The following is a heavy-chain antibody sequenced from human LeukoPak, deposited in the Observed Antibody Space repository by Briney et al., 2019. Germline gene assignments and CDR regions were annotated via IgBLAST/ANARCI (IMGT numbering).Heavy chain of an antibody. Sequence: SETLSLTCTVSGGSISSYYWSWIRQPAGKGLEWIGRIYTSGSTNYNPSLKSRVTMSVDTSKNQFSLKLNSVTAADTAVYYCARLMYSSSSTYYYYYYMDVWGKGTTVTVSS. CDR3: ARLMYSSSSTYYYYYYMDV. CDR2: IYTSGST. J-gene: IGHJ6*03. D-gene: IGHD6-6*01. V-gene: IGHV4-4*07. CDR1: GGSISSYY.